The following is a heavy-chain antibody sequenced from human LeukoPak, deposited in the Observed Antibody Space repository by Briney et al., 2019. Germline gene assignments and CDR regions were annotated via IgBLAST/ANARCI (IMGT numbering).Heavy chain of an antibody. D-gene: IGHD1-26*01. CDR3: ARHEGGSYELDY. V-gene: IGHV4-34*01. CDR2: INQSGST. Sequence: TSETLSLTCAVYGGSLSGFYWSWIRQSPGKGLEWIGEINQSGSTNYNPSLKSRVTISVDTSKNQFSLKLSSVTAADTAVYYCARHEGGSYELDYWGQGTLVTVSS. CDR1: GGSLSGFY. J-gene: IGHJ4*02.